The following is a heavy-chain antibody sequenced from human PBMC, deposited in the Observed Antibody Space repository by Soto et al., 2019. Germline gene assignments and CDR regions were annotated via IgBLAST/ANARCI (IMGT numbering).Heavy chain of an antibody. CDR3: ARETLYYYDSSSYYPFDC. CDR2: ISSSSSTI. D-gene: IGHD3-22*01. CDR1: GFTFSTYN. J-gene: IGHJ4*02. V-gene: IGHV3-48*02. Sequence: VGSLRLSCAASGFTFSTYNMNWVRQAPGKGLEWVSYISSSSSTIYYADSVKGRFTISRDNAKNSLYLEMNSLRDEDTAVYYCARETLYYYDSSSYYPFDCWGQGTLVTVSS.